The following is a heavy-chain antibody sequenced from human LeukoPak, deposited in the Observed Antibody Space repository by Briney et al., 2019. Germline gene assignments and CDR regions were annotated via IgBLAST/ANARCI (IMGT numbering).Heavy chain of an antibody. Sequence: ASVKVSCKASGYTFTGYYLHCVRQAPGQGLEWMGWINPNSGDTIYAQKFQGRVTMTRDTSISTAYMELSRLRSDDTAVYYCAREEGFCRSTSCSAPFDYWGQGTLVTVSS. D-gene: IGHD2-2*01. J-gene: IGHJ4*02. CDR3: AREEGFCRSTSCSAPFDY. CDR1: GYTFTGYY. CDR2: INPNSGDT. V-gene: IGHV1-2*02.